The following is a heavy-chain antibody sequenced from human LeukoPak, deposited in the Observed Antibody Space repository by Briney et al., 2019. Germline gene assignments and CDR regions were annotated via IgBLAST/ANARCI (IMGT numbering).Heavy chain of an antibody. CDR3: ARGGWYSSSWFDY. Sequence: PGGSLRLSCAASGFTFSSYSMNWVRQAPGKGLEWVSSISSSSSYIYYADSVKGRFTISRDNAKNSLYLQMNSLRAEDTAVYYCARGGWYSSSWFDYWGQGTLVTVSS. D-gene: IGHD6-13*01. CDR2: ISSSSSYI. CDR1: GFTFSSYS. J-gene: IGHJ4*02. V-gene: IGHV3-21*01.